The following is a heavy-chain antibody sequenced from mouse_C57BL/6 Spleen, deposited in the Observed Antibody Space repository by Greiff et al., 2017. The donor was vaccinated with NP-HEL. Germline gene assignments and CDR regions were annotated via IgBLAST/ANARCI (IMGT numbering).Heavy chain of an antibody. CDR2: IRSKSSNYAT. CDR3: VRDAGRGWFAY. D-gene: IGHD3-3*01. V-gene: IGHV10-3*01. Sequence: EVQLVESGGGLVQPKGSLKLSCAASGFTFNTYAMHWVRQAPGKGLEWFARIRSKSSNYATYYADSVKDRFTISRDDSQSMLYLQMNNLKTEDTAMYYCVRDAGRGWFAYWGQGTLVTVSA. J-gene: IGHJ3*01. CDR1: GFTFNTYA.